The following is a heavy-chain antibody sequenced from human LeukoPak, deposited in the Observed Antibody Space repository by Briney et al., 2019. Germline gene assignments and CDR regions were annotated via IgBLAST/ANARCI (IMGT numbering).Heavy chain of an antibody. CDR1: GFTFSSYG. D-gene: IGHD3-3*01. Sequence: GGSLRLSCAASGFTFSSYGMHWVRQAPGKGLEWVAFIRYDGSNKYYVDSVKGRFTISRDNSKNTLYLQMNSLRTEDTAVYYCARDQPLEHWGQGTIVTVSS. CDR3: ARDQPLEH. J-gene: IGHJ3*01. V-gene: IGHV3-30*02. CDR2: IRYDGSNK.